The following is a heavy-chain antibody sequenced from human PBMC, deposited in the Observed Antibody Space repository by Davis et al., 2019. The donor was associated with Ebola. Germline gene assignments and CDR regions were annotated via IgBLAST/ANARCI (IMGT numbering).Heavy chain of an antibody. CDR3: ARVGYDFWSGYNNWFDP. D-gene: IGHD3-3*01. CDR2: INHSGST. V-gene: IGHV4-34*01. J-gene: IGHJ5*02. Sequence: SETLSLTCAVYGGSFSGYYWSWIRQPPGKGLEWIGEINHSGSTNYNPSLKSRVTISVDTSKNQFSLKLSSVTAADTAMYYCARVGYDFWSGYNNWFDPWGQGTLVTVSS. CDR1: GGSFSGYY.